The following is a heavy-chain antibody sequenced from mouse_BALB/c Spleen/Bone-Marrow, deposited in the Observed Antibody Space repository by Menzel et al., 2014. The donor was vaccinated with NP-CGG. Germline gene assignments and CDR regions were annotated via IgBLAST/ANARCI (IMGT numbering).Heavy chain of an antibody. CDR1: GFNIKDTY. V-gene: IGHV14-3*02. Sequence: LVESGAELVKPGASVKLSCTASGFNIKDTYMRWVKQRPEQGLEWIGRIDPANGNTKYDPKFQGKATITADTSSNTAYLQLSSLTSEDTAVYYCDRYYYGCYFDYWGQGTTLTVSS. CDR2: IDPANGNT. CDR3: DRYYYGCYFDY. D-gene: IGHD1-2*01. J-gene: IGHJ2*01.